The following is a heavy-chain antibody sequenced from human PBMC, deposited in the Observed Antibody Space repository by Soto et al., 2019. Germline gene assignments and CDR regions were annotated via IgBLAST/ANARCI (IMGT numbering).Heavy chain of an antibody. J-gene: IGHJ4*02. CDR3: ARDISREFAH. D-gene: IGHD3-3*02. CDR2: INAGNGNT. CDR1: GYTFTIYA. V-gene: IGHV1-3*03. Sequence: PSVKVPCRASGYTFTIYAMRWVRQATGQRLEWMGWINAGNGNTKYSQKFQGRVTMTRDTSASTVYLELSSVRSEDLPVYYCARDISREFAHWGKGTPVTVSS.